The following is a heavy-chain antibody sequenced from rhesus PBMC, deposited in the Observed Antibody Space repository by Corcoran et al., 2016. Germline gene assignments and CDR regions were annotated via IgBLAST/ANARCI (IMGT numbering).Heavy chain of an antibody. Sequence: QVQLKESGPGLVKPSETLSLTCAVSGGSISSGYGWGWIRQPPGKGLEGIVTIYRSTGNTYYDPSLKSRFTIAKDTAKNQFSLKLSSVTAADTAVYYGAREDSYYYFDYWGQGVLVTVSS. CDR1: GGSISSGYG. D-gene: IGHD3-16*01. V-gene: IGHV4S7*01. J-gene: IGHJ4*01. CDR2: IYRSTGNT. CDR3: AREDSYYYFDY.